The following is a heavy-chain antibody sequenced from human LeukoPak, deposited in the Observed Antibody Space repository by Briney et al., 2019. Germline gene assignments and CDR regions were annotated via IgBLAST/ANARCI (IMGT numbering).Heavy chain of an antibody. V-gene: IGHV3-7*01. CDR2: IKQDGSEK. D-gene: IGHD5-18*01. CDR3: ARDGYRNWFDP. Sequence: GGSLRLSCAASGFTFSSYWMSWVRQAPGKGLERVANIKQDGSEKYYVDSVKGRFTISRDNAKNSLYLQMNSLRAEDTAVYYCARDGYRNWFDPWGQGTLVTVSS. J-gene: IGHJ5*02. CDR1: GFTFSSYW.